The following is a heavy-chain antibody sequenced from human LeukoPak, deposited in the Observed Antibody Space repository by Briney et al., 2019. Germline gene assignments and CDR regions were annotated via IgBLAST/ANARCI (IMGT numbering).Heavy chain of an antibody. D-gene: IGHD3-16*01. J-gene: IGHJ6*02. Sequence: PSETLSLTCTVSGGSISSSSFYWGWIRQPPGMGLEWVASINHNGNVNYYVDSVKGRFTISRDNAKNSLYLQMSNLRAEDTAVYFCARGGGLDVWGQGATVTVSS. CDR1: GGSISSSSFY. CDR2: INHNGNVN. CDR3: ARGGGLDV. V-gene: IGHV3-7*03.